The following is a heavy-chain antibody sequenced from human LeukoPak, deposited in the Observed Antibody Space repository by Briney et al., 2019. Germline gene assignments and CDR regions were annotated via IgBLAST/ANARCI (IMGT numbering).Heavy chain of an antibody. V-gene: IGHV3-48*03. CDR1: GFTFSSYE. Sequence: GVSLRLSCAASGFTFSSYEMNWVRQAPRKGLEWVSYISFSGSTIYYADSVKCRFTISRDNAKNSLYVQMNSLRAEDTAVYYCARGGVAVAAPDFDLWGRGTLVTVSS. CDR2: ISFSGSTI. D-gene: IGHD4-23*01. J-gene: IGHJ2*01. CDR3: ARGGVAVAAPDFDL.